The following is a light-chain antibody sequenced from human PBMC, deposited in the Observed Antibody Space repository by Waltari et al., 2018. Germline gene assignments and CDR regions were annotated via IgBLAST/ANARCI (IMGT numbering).Light chain of an antibody. J-gene: IGKJ5*01. CDR2: EAS. V-gene: IGKV3-11*01. Sequence: EIVLTQSPATLSLSPGERATLSCRASQSVSRSLAWYQHKPGQAPRLLIYEASNRATGIPARFSGSGSVTDFTLTISSLEPEDFAVYYCQQRSNWPPVTFGQGTRLEIK. CDR3: QQRSNWPPVT. CDR1: QSVSRS.